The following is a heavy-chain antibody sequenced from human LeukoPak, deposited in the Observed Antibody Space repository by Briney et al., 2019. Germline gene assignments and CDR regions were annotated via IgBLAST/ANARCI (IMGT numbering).Heavy chain of an antibody. V-gene: IGHV1-2*02. CDR2: VNPNGGGT. Sequence: ASVKVSCKASGYTFMDSYMHWVRQAPGQGPEWMAWVNPNGGGTHYAQKFQGRVTLTLDTSISTAYMELNGLKSDDSAIYYCARDLTGASGDYWGQGTLVIVSS. CDR1: GYTFMDSY. CDR3: ARDLTGASGDY. J-gene: IGHJ4*02. D-gene: IGHD3-10*01.